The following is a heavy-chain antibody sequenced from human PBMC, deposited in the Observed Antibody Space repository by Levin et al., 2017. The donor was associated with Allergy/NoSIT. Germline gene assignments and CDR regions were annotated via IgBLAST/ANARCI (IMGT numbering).Heavy chain of an antibody. Sequence: PSETLSLTCAVSGGSISSGGYSWSWIRQPPGKGLEWIGYIYHSGSTYYNPSLKSRVTISVDRSKNQFSLKLGSVTAADTAVYYCARYQTRLRFWSFFDYWGQGTLVTVSS. V-gene: IGHV4-30-2*01. CDR1: GGSISSGGYS. J-gene: IGHJ4*02. D-gene: IGHD4-17*01. CDR2: IYHSGST. CDR3: ARYQTRLRFWSFFDY.